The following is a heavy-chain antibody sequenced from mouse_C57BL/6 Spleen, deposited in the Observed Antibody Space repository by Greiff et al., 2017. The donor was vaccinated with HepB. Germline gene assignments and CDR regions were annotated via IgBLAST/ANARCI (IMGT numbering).Heavy chain of an antibody. V-gene: IGHV5-6*02. CDR3: ARPESTMALYAMDY. D-gene: IGHD2-1*01. J-gene: IGHJ4*01. Sequence: DVMLVESGGDLVKPGGSLKLSCAASGFTFSSYGMSWVRQTPDKRLEWVATISSGGSYTYYPDSVKGRFTISRDNAKNTLYLQMSSLKSEDTAMYYCARPESTMALYAMDYWGQGTSVTVSS. CDR1: GFTFSSYG. CDR2: ISSGGSYT.